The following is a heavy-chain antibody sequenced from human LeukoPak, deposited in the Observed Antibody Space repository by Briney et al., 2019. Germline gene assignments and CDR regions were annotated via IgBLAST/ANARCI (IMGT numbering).Heavy chain of an antibody. J-gene: IGHJ4*02. CDR2: IYSSGTA. CDR1: GGSISGYY. CDR3: ARGWDGIAVAGSFDH. Sequence: PSETLSLTCTVSGGSISGYYWSWIRQPPGKGLEWIGYIYSSGTANYNPSLKSRVTMSVDTSKNQFSLKLNSVTAADTAVYYCARGWDGIAVAGSFDHWGQGTLVTVSS. V-gene: IGHV4-59*01. D-gene: IGHD6-19*01.